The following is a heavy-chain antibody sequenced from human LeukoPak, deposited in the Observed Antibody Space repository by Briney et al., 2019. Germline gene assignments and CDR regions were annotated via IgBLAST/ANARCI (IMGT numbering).Heavy chain of an antibody. D-gene: IGHD3-10*01. CDR3: ARDPERLGEGYFDL. Sequence: GGSLRLSCVASGYPFSSFAMHWVRQAPGKGLDWVAGLSYDGNHKNYADSVRGRVTISRDDSKNTLYLRMDSLRDEDTAVYYCARDPERLGEGYFDLWGRGALVTVSS. CDR1: GYPFSSFA. J-gene: IGHJ2*01. V-gene: IGHV3-30-3*01. CDR2: LSYDGNHK.